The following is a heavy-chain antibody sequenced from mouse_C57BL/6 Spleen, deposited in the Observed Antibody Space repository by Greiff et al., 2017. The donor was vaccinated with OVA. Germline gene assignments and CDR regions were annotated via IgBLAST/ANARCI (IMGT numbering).Heavy chain of an antibody. D-gene: IGHD1-1*01. V-gene: IGHV1-64*01. CDR3: ARGITTVVATDWYFDV. Sequence: VQLQQPGAELVKPGASVKLSCKASGYTFTSYWMHWVKQRPGQGLEWIGMIHPTSGSTNYNEKFKSKATLTVDKSSSTAYMQLSSLTSEDSAVYYCARGITTVVATDWYFDVWGTGTTVTVSS. J-gene: IGHJ1*03. CDR1: GYTFTSYW. CDR2: IHPTSGST.